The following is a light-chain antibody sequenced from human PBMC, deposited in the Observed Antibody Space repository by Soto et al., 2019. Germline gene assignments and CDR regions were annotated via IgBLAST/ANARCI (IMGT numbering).Light chain of an antibody. CDR1: QSVRGY. CDR3: QQRSAWPLT. CDR2: DAY. J-gene: IGKJ4*02. V-gene: IGKV3-11*01. Sequence: EIVLTQSPATLSLSPGERATLSCRASQSVRGYLAWYRQKLGQAPRLLISDAYNRAAGVPARYNGSRSGADVTLTIGSLEPEDFAVYYCQQRSAWPLTLGGETKVELK.